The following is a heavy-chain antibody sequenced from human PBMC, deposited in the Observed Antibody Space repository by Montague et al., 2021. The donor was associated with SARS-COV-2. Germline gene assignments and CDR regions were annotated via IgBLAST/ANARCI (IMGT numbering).Heavy chain of an antibody. CDR2: IYHSGST. Sequence: SETLSLTCTVSGYSISSGYYWGWIRQPPGKGLVWIGSIYHSGSTYYNPSLKSRVTISVDASKNQFSLKLSSVTAAATAVYYCARSQDCSTTSCHFDYWGQGTLVTVSS. J-gene: IGHJ4*02. CDR1: GYSISSGYY. D-gene: IGHD2-2*01. CDR3: ARSQDCSTTSCHFDY. V-gene: IGHV4-38-2*02.